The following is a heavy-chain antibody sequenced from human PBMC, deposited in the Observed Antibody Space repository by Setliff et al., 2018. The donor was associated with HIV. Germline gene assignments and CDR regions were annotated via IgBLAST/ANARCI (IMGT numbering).Heavy chain of an antibody. V-gene: IGHV4-34*01. J-gene: IGHJ6*03. CDR2: INHSGST. Sequence: SETLSLTCAVYGGSFSGYYWSWIRQPPGKGLEWIGEINHSGSTNYNPSLKSRVTISIDTSKNQFSLKVSSVTAADTALYDCARGLPGTYRYSYYYYYMDVWDKGTTVTVSS. D-gene: IGHD3-16*02. CDR3: ARGLPGTYRYSYYYYYMDV. CDR1: GGSFSGYY.